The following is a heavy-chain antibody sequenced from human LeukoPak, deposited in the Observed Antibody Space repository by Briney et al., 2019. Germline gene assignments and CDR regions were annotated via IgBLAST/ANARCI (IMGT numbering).Heavy chain of an antibody. V-gene: IGHV3-48*01. CDR2: ISSSSSTI. CDR1: GFTFSSYS. J-gene: IGHJ3*02. Sequence: PGGSLRLSCAASGFTFSSYSMNWVRQAPGKGLEWVSYISSSSSTIYYADSVKGRFTISRDNAKNSLYLQMNSLRAEDTAVYYCASKLRGGAFDIWGQGTMVTVSS. CDR3: ASKLRGGAFDI. D-gene: IGHD4-17*01.